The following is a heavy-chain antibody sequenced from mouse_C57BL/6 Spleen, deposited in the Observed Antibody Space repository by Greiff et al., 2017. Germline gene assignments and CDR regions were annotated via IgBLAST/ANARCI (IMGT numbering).Heavy chain of an antibody. J-gene: IGHJ2*01. D-gene: IGHD1-1*01. CDR2: IYPGDGDT. V-gene: IGHV1-82*01. CDR1: GYAFSSSW. CDR3: ARDGGSSLDY. Sequence: VQLQESGPELVKPGASVKISCKASGYAFSSSWMNWVKQRPGKGLEWIGRIYPGDGDTNYNGKFKGKATLTADKSSSTAYMQLSSLTSEDSAVYFCARDGGSSLDYWGQGTTLTVSS.